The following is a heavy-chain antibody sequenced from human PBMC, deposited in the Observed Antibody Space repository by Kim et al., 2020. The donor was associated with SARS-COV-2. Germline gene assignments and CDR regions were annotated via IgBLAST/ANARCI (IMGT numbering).Heavy chain of an antibody. D-gene: IGHD1-1*01. V-gene: IGHV3-23*01. CDR2: T. CDR3: VSTTGTTGSFY. J-gene: IGHJ4*02. Sequence: TYYADSGKGRFTIPRDNSKNTLYLQMNSLRAEDTAVYYCVSTTGTTGSFYWGQGTLVTVSS.